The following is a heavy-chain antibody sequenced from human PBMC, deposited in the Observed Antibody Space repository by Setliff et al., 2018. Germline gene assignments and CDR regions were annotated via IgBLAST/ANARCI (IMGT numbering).Heavy chain of an antibody. Sequence: ASVKVSCKASGYIFTRYRITWVRQSPGQGLEWMGWISXXXXXTXXXXXFXGXXXLTTDTYTGTGYMELRSLRSDDTAMYFCARFGGSCSSSSCYASDLWGQGTMVTVS. V-gene: IGHV1-18*01. CDR3: ARFGGSCSSSSCYASDL. J-gene: IGHJ3*01. D-gene: IGHD2-2*01. CDR2: ISXXXXXT. CDR1: GYIFTRYR.